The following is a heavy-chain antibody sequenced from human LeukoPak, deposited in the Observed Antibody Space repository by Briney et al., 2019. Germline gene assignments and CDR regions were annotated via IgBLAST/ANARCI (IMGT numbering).Heavy chain of an antibody. CDR2: INHSGST. D-gene: IGHD3-9*01. CDR3: ARGRKNILTGYYHYYYMDV. J-gene: IGHJ6*03. V-gene: IGHV4-34*01. Sequence: SETLSLTCAVYGGSFSGYYWSWIRQPPGKGLEGIGEINHSGSTNYNPSLKSRVTISVDTSKNQFSLKLSSVTAADTAVYYCARGRKNILTGYYHYYYMDVWGKGTTVTVSS. CDR1: GGSFSGYY.